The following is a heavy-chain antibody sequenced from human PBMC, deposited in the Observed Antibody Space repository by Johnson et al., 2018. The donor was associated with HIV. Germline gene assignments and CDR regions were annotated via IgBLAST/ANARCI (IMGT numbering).Heavy chain of an antibody. D-gene: IGHD3-22*01. CDR3: AKDDTMMHGFDI. CDR1: GFSFSDYY. V-gene: IGHV3-33*06. CDR2: IWYDGSNK. Sequence: QVPLVESGVGFVKPGGSLRLSCVASGFSFSDYYMSWIRQAPGKGLEWVAVIWYDGSNKYYADSVKGRFTISRDNSKNTLYLQMNSLRADDTAVYYCAKDDTMMHGFDIWGQGTMVTVSS. J-gene: IGHJ3*02.